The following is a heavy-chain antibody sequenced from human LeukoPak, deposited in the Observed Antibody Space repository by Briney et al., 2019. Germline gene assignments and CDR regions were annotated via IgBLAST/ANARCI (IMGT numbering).Heavy chain of an antibody. D-gene: IGHD3-22*01. CDR3: ARDRTYYDSSGYYLPFDY. CDR2: ISAYNGNT. J-gene: IGHJ4*02. V-gene: IGHV1-18*04. CDR1: GYTFTSYY. Sequence: ASVKVSCKASGYTFTSYYIHWVRQAPGQGLEWMGWISAYNGNTNYAQKLQGRVTMTTDTSTSTAYMELRSLRSDDTAVYYCARDRTYYDSSGYYLPFDYWGQGTLVTVSS.